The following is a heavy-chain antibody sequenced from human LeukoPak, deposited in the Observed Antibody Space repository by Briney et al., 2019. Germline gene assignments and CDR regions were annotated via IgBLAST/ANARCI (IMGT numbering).Heavy chain of an antibody. CDR3: ARGRNDFWSGYYNWFDP. D-gene: IGHD3-3*01. J-gene: IGHJ5*02. Sequence: GASVKVSCKASGYTFTGYYMHWVQQAPGQGLEWMGRINPNSGGTNYAQKFQGRVTMTRDTSISTAYMELSRLRSDDTAVYYCARGRNDFWSGYYNWFDPWGQGTLVTVSS. CDR1: GYTFTGYY. CDR2: INPNSGGT. V-gene: IGHV1-2*06.